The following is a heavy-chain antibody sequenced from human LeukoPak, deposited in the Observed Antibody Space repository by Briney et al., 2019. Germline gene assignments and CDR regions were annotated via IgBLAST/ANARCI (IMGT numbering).Heavy chain of an antibody. V-gene: IGHV3-11*04. J-gene: IGHJ5*02. D-gene: IGHD3-3*01. CDR3: ARGPTYYDFSLNWFDP. Sequence: GGSLRLSCAASGFTFSDYYMSWIRQAPGKGLEWVSYISSSGSTIYYADSVKGRFTISRDNAKNSLYLQMNSLRAEDTAVYYCARGPTYYDFSLNWFDPWGQGTLVTVSS. CDR2: ISSSGSTI. CDR1: GFTFSDYY.